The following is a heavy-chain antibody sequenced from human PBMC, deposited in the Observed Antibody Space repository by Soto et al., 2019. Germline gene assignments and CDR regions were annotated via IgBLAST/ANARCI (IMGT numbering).Heavy chain of an antibody. Sequence: SETLSLTCTVSGGSISRSSYYWGWIRQPPGKGLEWIGSIYYSGSTYYNPSLKSRVTISVDTSKNQFSLKLSSVTAADTAVYYCARGGGSPYYYYGMDVWGQGTTVT. CDR3: ARGGGSPYYYYGMDV. CDR1: GGSISRSSYY. CDR2: IYYSGST. V-gene: IGHV4-39*01. D-gene: IGHD3-16*01. J-gene: IGHJ6*02.